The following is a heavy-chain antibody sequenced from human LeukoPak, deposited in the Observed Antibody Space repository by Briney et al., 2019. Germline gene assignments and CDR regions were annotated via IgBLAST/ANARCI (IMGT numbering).Heavy chain of an antibody. V-gene: IGHV1-46*01. CDR3: ASLKNHYDSSGYLVTDAFDI. Sequence: ASVKVSCKASGYTFTSYYMHWVRQAPGQGLEWMGIINPSGGSTSYAQKFQGRVTMTRDTSTSTVYMELSSLRSEDTAVYYCASLKNHYDSSGYLVTDAFDIWGQGTMVTVSS. J-gene: IGHJ3*02. CDR1: GYTFTSYY. D-gene: IGHD3-22*01. CDR2: INPSGGST.